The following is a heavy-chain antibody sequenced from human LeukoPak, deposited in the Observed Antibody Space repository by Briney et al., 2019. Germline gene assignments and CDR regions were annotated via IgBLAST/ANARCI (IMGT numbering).Heavy chain of an antibody. CDR1: GFTLSSYW. V-gene: IGHV3-7*05. Sequence: PGGSLRLSCAVSGFTLSSYWMSWVRQVVGEGLEWVANIKQDGSEKYYVDSVKGRFTISRDNAQNSLYLQMNSLRAEDTAIYYCAREGRLSYWGQGTLVTVSS. CDR2: IKQDGSEK. D-gene: IGHD3-16*01. CDR3: AREGRLSY. J-gene: IGHJ4*02.